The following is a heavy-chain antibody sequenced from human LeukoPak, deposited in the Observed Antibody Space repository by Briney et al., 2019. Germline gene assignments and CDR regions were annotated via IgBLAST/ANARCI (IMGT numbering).Heavy chain of an antibody. V-gene: IGHV1-69*13. CDR1: GGTFSSYA. CDR3: ARGRTAKNWFDP. J-gene: IGHJ5*02. D-gene: IGHD5-18*01. CDR2: IIPIFGTA. Sequence: ASVKVSCKASGGTFSSYAISWVRQAPGQGLEWMGGIIPIFGTANYAQKFQGRVTITADESTSTAYMELSSLRSEDTAVYYCARGRTAKNWFDPWGQGTLVTVSS.